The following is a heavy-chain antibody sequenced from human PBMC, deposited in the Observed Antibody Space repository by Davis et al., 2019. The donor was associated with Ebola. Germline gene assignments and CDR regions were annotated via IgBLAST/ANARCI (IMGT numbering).Heavy chain of an antibody. CDR1: GYTFTSYG. CDR3: VNHGRHYYDSSGYYYESRSYYYYMDV. Sequence: ASVKVSCKASGYTFTSYGISWVRQAPGQGLEWMGWISAYNGNTNYAQKLQGRVTMTTDTSTSTAYMELRSLRSDDTAVYYCVNHGRHYYDSSGYYYESRSYYYYMDVWGKGTTATVSS. V-gene: IGHV1-18*01. J-gene: IGHJ6*03. CDR2: ISAYNGNT. D-gene: IGHD3-22*01.